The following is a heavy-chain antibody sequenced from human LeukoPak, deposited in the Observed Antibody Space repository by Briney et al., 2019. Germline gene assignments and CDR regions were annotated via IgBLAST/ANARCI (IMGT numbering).Heavy chain of an antibody. J-gene: IGHJ4*02. CDR2: INPNSGGT. D-gene: IGHD5-24*01. Sequence: ASVKVSCKASGYTFTGYYMHWVRQAPGQGFEWMGWINPNSGGTNYAQKFQGRVTMTRDTSISTAYMELSRLRSDDTAVYYCARGDSLIQRWLQFYYFDYWGQGTLVTVSS. V-gene: IGHV1-2*02. CDR3: ARGDSLIQRWLQFYYFDY. CDR1: GYTFTGYY.